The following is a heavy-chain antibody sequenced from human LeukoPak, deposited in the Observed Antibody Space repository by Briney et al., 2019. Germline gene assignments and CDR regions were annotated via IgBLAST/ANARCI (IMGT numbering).Heavy chain of an antibody. Sequence: PGGSLRLSCAASGFTFSTYSLNWVRQAPGKGPEWISYISSSGSTMYYADSVKGRFTISRDNAKNSLYMQMNSLREEDTAVYYCARIYSGYDYSSCYWGQGTLVTVSS. D-gene: IGHD5-12*01. CDR1: GFTFSTYS. CDR3: ARIYSGYDYSSCY. J-gene: IGHJ4*02. CDR2: ISSSGSTM. V-gene: IGHV3-48*02.